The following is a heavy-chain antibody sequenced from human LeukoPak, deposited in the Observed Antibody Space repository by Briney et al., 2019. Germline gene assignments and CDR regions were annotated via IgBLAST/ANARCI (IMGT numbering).Heavy chain of an antibody. Sequence: GGSLRLSCAASGFTLSDYWMNWVRQAPGKGPVWVSHISPDGRNIAYADSVKGRFTISRDSAKNTLYLQMNSLRVGDTAVYYCARDGGGTTPYDCWGQGTLVTVSS. CDR3: ARDGGGTTPYDC. J-gene: IGHJ4*02. D-gene: IGHD1-7*01. V-gene: IGHV3-74*01. CDR2: ISPDGRNI. CDR1: GFTLSDYW.